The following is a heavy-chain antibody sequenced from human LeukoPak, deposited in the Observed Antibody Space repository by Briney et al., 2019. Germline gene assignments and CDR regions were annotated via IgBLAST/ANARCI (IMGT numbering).Heavy chain of an antibody. CDR3: ARDHDSSGYLRRFGFDP. V-gene: IGHV4-59*01. CDR1: GGSISSYY. D-gene: IGHD3-22*01. CDR2: IYYSGST. Sequence: PSETLSLTCTVSGGSISSYYWSWIRQPPGKGLEWIGYIYYSGSTNYNPSLKSRVTISIDTSKNQFSLKLSSVTAADTAVYYCARDHDSSGYLRRFGFDPWGQGTLVTVSS. J-gene: IGHJ5*02.